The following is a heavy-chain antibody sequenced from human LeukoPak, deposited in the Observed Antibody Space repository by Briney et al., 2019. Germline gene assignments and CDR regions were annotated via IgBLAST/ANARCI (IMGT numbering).Heavy chain of an antibody. Sequence: GGSLRLSCAAPGFTFSSYAVSWVRQAPGKGLEWVSTTSASGSSTYYADSVQGRFTISRDNSKKTVYLQMNSLRAEDTAVYYCAKGGWNNWFDPWGQGTLVIVSS. CDR3: AKGGWNNWFDP. J-gene: IGHJ5*02. V-gene: IGHV3-23*01. CDR2: TSASGSST. D-gene: IGHD6-19*01. CDR1: GFTFSSYA.